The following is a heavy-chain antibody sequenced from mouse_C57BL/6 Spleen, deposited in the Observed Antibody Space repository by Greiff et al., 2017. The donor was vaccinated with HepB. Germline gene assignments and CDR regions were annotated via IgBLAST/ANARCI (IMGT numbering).Heavy chain of an antibody. D-gene: IGHD3-3*01. V-gene: IGHV1-4*01. CDR2: INPSSGYT. J-gene: IGHJ2*01. Sequence: QVHVKQSGAELARPGASVKMSCKASGYTFTSYTMHWVKQRPGQGLEWIGYINPSSGYTKYNQKFKDKATLTADKSSSTAYMQLSSLTSEDSAVYYCERGDRGYFGYWGQGTTLTVSS. CDR3: ERGDRGYFGY. CDR1: GYTFTSYT.